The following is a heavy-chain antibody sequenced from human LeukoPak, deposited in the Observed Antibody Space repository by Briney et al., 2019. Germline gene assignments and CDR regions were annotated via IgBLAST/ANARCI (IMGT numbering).Heavy chain of an antibody. D-gene: IGHD3-22*01. V-gene: IGHV4-34*01. CDR3: ARINYYDSSGYYTGSFDY. J-gene: IGHJ4*01. CDR1: GGSFSGYY. Sequence: SETLSLTCAVYGGSFSGYYWSWIRQPPGKGLEWIGEINHSGSTNYNPSLKSRVTISVDTSKNQFSLKLSSVTAADTAVYYCARINYYDSSGYYTGSFDYWXXGTXVXVSX. CDR2: INHSGST.